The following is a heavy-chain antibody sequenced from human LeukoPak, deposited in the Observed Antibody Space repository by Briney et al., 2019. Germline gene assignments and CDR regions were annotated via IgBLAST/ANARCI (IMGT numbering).Heavy chain of an antibody. J-gene: IGHJ5*02. CDR2: IYYSGST. V-gene: IGHV4-31*11. D-gene: IGHD3-10*01. Sequence: PSQTLSLTCAVSGGSISSGGYSWSWIRQPPGKGLEWIGYIYYSGSTYYNPSLKSRVTISVDTSKNQFSLKLSSVTAADTAVYYCARVGYGSGSYQFDPWGQGTLVTVSS. CDR1: GGSISSGGYS. CDR3: ARVGYGSGSYQFDP.